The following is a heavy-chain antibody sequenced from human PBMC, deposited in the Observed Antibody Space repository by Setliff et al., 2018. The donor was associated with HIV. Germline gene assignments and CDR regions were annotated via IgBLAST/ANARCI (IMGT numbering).Heavy chain of an antibody. J-gene: IGHJ1*01. CDR2: IYYSGST. D-gene: IGHD4-4*01. CDR3: ASTKVTPHGRYFQH. Sequence: SETLSLTCTVSGGSISSGFYYWNWIRQHPGKGLEWIGYIYYSGSTYYNPSLKSRVAISVDTSKNQFSLKLSSVTAADTAVYYCASTKVTPHGRYFQHWGQGTLVTVSS. V-gene: IGHV4-31*03. CDR1: GGSISSGFYY.